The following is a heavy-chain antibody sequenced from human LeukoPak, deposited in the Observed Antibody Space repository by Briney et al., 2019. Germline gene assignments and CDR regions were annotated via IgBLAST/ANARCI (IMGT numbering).Heavy chain of an antibody. CDR3: ARTYYDFWSGYGDYYYYMDV. CDR1: GGSISSSSYY. Sequence: SETLSLACTVSGGSISSSSYYWGWIRQPPGKGLEWIGSIYYSGSTYYNPSLKSRVTISVDTSKNQFSLKLSSVTAADTAVYYCARTYYDFWSGYGDYYYYMDVWGKRTTVTVSS. D-gene: IGHD3-3*01. V-gene: IGHV4-39*07. J-gene: IGHJ6*03. CDR2: IYYSGST.